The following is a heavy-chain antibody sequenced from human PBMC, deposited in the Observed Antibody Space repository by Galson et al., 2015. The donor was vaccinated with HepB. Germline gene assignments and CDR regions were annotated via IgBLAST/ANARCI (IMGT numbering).Heavy chain of an antibody. D-gene: IGHD1-26*01. V-gene: IGHV1-69*13. CDR2: IIPIFGTA. J-gene: IGHJ6*02. Sequence: SVKVSCKASGGTFSSYAISWVRQAPGQGLEWMGGIIPIFGTANYAQKFQGRVTITADESTSTAYMELSSLRSEDTAVYYCARDSLDSGSYYARYYGMDVWGQGTTVTVSS. CDR3: ARDSLDSGSYYARYYGMDV. CDR1: GGTFSSYA.